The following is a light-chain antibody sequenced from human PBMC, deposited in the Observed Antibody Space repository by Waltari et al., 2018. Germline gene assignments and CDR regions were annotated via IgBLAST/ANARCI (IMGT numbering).Light chain of an antibody. CDR3: QQYDRYSAWT. Sequence: DIQMTQSPSTLSASVGDRVTITCRASQSVTRYLAWYQQKPGKAPKVLIWDVSSLERGVPSRFSGRGSGTEVTLTISSLQPDDFATYYCQQYDRYSAWTFGQGTKVEIK. J-gene: IGKJ1*01. CDR1: QSVTRY. CDR2: DVS. V-gene: IGKV1-5*01.